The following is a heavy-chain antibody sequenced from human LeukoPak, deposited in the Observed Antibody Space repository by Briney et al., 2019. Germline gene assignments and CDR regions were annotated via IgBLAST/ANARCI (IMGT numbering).Heavy chain of an antibody. CDR1: EFTFSDYY. J-gene: IGHJ2*01. CDR2: ISSSGSTI. Sequence: GGSLRLSCAASEFTFSDYYMSWIRQAPGKGLEWVSYISSSGSTIYYADSVKGRFTISRDNAKNSLYLQMNSLRPEDTAVYYCAKVGTTITTHQYFDLWGRGTLVIVSS. D-gene: IGHD4-11*01. CDR3: AKVGTTITTHQYFDL. V-gene: IGHV3-11*01.